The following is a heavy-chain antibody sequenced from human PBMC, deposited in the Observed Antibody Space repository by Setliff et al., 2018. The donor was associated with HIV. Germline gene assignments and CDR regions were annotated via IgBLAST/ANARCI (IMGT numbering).Heavy chain of an antibody. D-gene: IGHD6-19*01. Sequence: QPGGSLRLSCVGSGFTFRNYWMRWVRQAPGKGLERVADTKPDGSETYYEDSVRGRFTVSRDNAKNSLYLQMASLRAEDTAVYYCARGTTGSGWFYDSWGQGVLVTVSS. V-gene: IGHV3-7*03. CDR3: ARGTTGSGWFYDS. J-gene: IGHJ4*02. CDR2: TKPDGSET. CDR1: GFTFRNYW.